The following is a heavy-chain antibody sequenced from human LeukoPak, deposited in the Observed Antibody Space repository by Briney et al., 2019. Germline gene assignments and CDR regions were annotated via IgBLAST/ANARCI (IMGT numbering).Heavy chain of an antibody. CDR2: IRYDGSNK. CDR3: AESGPYGSGSYSLDY. Sequence: GGSLRLSCAASGFTFSSYGMHWVRQAPGKGLEWVAFIRYDGSNKYYADSVKGRFTISRDNSKNTLYLQMNSLRAEDTAVYHCAESGPYGSGSYSLDYWGQGTLVTVSS. D-gene: IGHD3-10*01. CDR1: GFTFSSYG. V-gene: IGHV3-30*02. J-gene: IGHJ4*02.